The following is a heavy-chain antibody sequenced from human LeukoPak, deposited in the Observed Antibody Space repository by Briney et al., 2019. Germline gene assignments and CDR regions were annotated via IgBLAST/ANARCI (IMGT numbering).Heavy chain of an antibody. CDR2: IYTSGST. CDR1: GGSISSGSYY. V-gene: IGHV4-61*02. Sequence: SQTLSLTCTVSGGSISSGSYYWSCIRQPAGKGLEWIGRIYTSGSTNYNPSLKSRVTISVDTSKNQFSLKLSSVTAADTAVYYCARGTYPDAFDIWGQGTMVTVSS. J-gene: IGHJ3*02. CDR3: ARGTYPDAFDI.